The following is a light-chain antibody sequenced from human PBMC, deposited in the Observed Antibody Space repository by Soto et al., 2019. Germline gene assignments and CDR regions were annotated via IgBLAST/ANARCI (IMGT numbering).Light chain of an antibody. V-gene: IGLV6-57*02. CDR3: QSYDSSNRVV. CDR1: SGSIASNY. J-gene: IGLJ2*01. Sequence: NFMLTQPHSVSESPGKTVTISCTGSSGSIASNYVQWYQQRPGSAPTTVIYEDNQRPSGVPDRFSGSIDSSSNSASLTIYGLKNEDEDDYYFQSYDSSNRVVFGGGTKVTVL. CDR2: EDN.